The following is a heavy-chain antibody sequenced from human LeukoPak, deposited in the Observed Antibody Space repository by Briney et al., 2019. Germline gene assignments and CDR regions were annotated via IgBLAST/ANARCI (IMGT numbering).Heavy chain of an antibody. J-gene: IGHJ4*02. Sequence: GGSLRLSCAASGFTFDDYAMHWVRQVPGKGLEWVSGISWNGGSVGYADSVKGRFTISRDNAKNSLYLLMNSLRAEDTALYYCAKCGASTSAHYCAPFDYWGQGTLVSVSS. CDR3: AKCGASTSAHYCAPFDY. CDR2: ISWNGGSV. V-gene: IGHV3-9*01. D-gene: IGHD3-22*01. CDR1: GFTFDDYA.